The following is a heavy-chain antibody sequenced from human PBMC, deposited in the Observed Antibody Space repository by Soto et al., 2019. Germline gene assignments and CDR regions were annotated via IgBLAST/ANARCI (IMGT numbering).Heavy chain of an antibody. CDR3: ARHGDPTPYYSYGMDV. J-gene: IGHJ6*02. CDR1: GGTFSSYA. Sequence: QVQLVQSGAEVKKPGSSVQVSCKASGGTFSSYAISWLRQAPGQGLEWMGGIIPIFDTADYAQKFQGRVTITADESTSTAYMELSSLRSEDTAVYYCARHGDPTPYYSYGMDVWGQGTTVTVSS. D-gene: IGHD4-17*01. V-gene: IGHV1-69*12. CDR2: IIPIFDTA.